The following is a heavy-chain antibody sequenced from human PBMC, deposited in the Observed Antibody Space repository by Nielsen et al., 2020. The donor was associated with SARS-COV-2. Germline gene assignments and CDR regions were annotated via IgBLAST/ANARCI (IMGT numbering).Heavy chain of an antibody. Sequence: SETLSLTCTVSGGSISSSSYYWGWIRQPPGKGLEWIGEINHSGSTNYNPSLKSRVTISVDTSKNQFSLKLSSVTAADTAVYYCAREYYYDSSTRWFDPWGQGTLVTVSS. CDR3: AREYYYDSSTRWFDP. CDR1: GGSISSSSYY. J-gene: IGHJ5*02. V-gene: IGHV4-39*07. D-gene: IGHD3-22*01. CDR2: INHSGST.